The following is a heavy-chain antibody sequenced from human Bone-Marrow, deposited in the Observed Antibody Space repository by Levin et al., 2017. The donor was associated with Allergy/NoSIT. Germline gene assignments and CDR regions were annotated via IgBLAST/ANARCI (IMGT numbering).Heavy chain of an antibody. CDR1: GFTFSSYA. D-gene: IGHD3-10*01. CDR2: ISGSGGST. CDR3: AKGRLRLTMVQGSHGWFDP. Sequence: QTGGSLRLSCAASGFTFSSYAMSWVRQAPGKGLEWVSAISGSGGSTYYADSVKGRFTISRDNSKNTLYLQMNSLRAEDTAVYYCAKGRLRLTMVQGSHGWFDPWGQGTLVTVSS. J-gene: IGHJ5*02. V-gene: IGHV3-23*01.